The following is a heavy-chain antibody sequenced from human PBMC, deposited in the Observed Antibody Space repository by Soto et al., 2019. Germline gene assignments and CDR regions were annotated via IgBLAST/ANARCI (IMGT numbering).Heavy chain of an antibody. CDR1: VGTFSSYA. CDR2: IIPIFGTA. V-gene: IGHV1-69*13. D-gene: IGHD3-22*01. Sequence: GASVKVSCTASVGTFSSYAISWVRQAHGQGLEWMGGIIPIFGTANYAQKFQGRVTITADESTSTAYMELSSLRSEDTAVYYCARSRQYYYDSSGYSDQELVFDYWGQGTLVTVSS. J-gene: IGHJ4*02. CDR3: ARSRQYYYDSSGYSDQELVFDY.